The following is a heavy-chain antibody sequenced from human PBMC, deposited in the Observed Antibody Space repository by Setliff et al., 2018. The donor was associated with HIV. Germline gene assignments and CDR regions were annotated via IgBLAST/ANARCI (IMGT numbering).Heavy chain of an antibody. CDR3: VREVRAAYKGPQWFGQSDPRPDTFDI. V-gene: IGHV1-2*04. Sequence: ASVKVSCKASGYTFNAYYIHWVRQAPGQGLEWMGWINPYSGGTNYAQKLQGWVTMTRDTSITTADMELSRLTSDDTALYFCVREVRAAYKGPQWFGQSDPRPDTFDIRGQGTMVTVSS. D-gene: IGHD3-10*01. J-gene: IGHJ3*02. CDR2: INPYSGGT. CDR1: GYTFNAYY.